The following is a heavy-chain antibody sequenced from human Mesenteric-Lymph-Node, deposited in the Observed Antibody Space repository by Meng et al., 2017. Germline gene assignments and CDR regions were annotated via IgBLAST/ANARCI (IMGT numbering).Heavy chain of an antibody. CDR1: GYTFTSYG. CDR2: IIPIFGTA. Sequence: SVKVSCKASGYTFTSYGISWVRQAPGQGLEWMGGIIPIFGTANYAQKFQGRVTITADESTSTAYVELSSLRSEDTAVYYCARGPRPGYYGSGSLQGRFDYWGQGTLVTVSS. D-gene: IGHD3-10*01. CDR3: ARGPRPGYYGSGSLQGRFDY. J-gene: IGHJ4*02. V-gene: IGHV1-69*13.